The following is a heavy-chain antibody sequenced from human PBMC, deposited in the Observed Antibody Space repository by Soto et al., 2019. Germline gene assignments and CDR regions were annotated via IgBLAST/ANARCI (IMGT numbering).Heavy chain of an antibody. D-gene: IGHD4-17*01. CDR3: AMASSHYASVTAFES. CDR2: ISGGAAST. V-gene: IGHV3-23*01. Sequence: EVQLLESGGGLVQPGGSLRLSCAASGFSFSNYAMNWVRQAPGMGLQWVSGISGGAASTTYADSVKGRFTISRDNSENTLFLQVSSLSVEDTAVYYCAMASSHYASVTAFESWGQGTLITVSS. J-gene: IGHJ4*02. CDR1: GFSFSNYA.